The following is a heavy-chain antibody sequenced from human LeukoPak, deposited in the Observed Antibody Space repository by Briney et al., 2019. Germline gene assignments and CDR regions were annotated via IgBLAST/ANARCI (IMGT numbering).Heavy chain of an antibody. V-gene: IGHV4-39*01. CDR3: ASRREYRRTVTTLDY. Sequence: PSETLSLTCTVSGGSISSSSYYWGWIRQPPGKGLEWIGSIYYSGSTYYNPSLKSRVTISVDTSKNQFSPKLSSVTAADTAVYYCASRREYRRTVTTLDYWGQGTLVTVSS. CDR1: GGSISSSSYY. D-gene: IGHD4-11*01. J-gene: IGHJ4*02. CDR2: IYYSGST.